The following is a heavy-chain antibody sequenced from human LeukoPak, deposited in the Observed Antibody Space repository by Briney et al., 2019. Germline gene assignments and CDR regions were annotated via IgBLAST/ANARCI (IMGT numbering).Heavy chain of an antibody. CDR3: ARDSSYQLLSHWFDP. Sequence: ASVKVSCTASGYTFTSYYMHWVRQAPGQGLEWMGIINPSGGSTSYAQKFQGRVTMTRDTSTSTVYMELSSLRSEDTAVYYCARDSSYQLLSHWFDPWGQGTLVTVSS. CDR1: GYTFTSYY. J-gene: IGHJ5*02. CDR2: INPSGGST. D-gene: IGHD2-2*01. V-gene: IGHV1-46*01.